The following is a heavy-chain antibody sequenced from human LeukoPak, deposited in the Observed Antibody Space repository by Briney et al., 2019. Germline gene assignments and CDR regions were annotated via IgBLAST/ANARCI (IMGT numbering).Heavy chain of an antibody. D-gene: IGHD2-21*01. V-gene: IGHV3-48*04. CDR2: ISSSSSTI. CDR1: GFTFSSYS. J-gene: IGHJ6*02. CDR3: ARVWPYGMDV. Sequence: GGSLRLSCAASGFTFSSYSMNWVRQAPGKGLEWVSYISSSSSTIYYADSVKGRFTISRDNAKNSLYLQMNSLRAEDTAVYYCARVWPYGMDVWGQGTTVTVSS.